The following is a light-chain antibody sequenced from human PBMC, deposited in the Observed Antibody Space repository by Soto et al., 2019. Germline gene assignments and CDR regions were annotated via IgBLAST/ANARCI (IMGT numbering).Light chain of an antibody. V-gene: IGKV3-15*01. CDR2: GAS. J-gene: IGKJ5*01. Sequence: EIVLTQSPATLSVSPGERVTLSCRASQSISTNLAWYQQRPGQAPRLLIFGASIRATDIPARFSGSGSGTEFTLTINGLQSEDFAVYYCQQYHSWPPITFGQGTRLEIK. CDR1: QSISTN. CDR3: QQYHSWPPIT.